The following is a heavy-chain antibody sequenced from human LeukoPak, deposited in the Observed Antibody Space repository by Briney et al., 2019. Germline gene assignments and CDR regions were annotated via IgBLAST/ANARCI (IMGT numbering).Heavy chain of an antibody. CDR3: ARGEYVLRFLEWLKYNWFDP. V-gene: IGHV4-34*01. CDR2: INHSGST. CDR1: GGSFSGYY. J-gene: IGHJ5*02. Sequence: SETLSLTCAVYGGSFSGYYWSWIRQPPGKGLEWIGEINHSGSTNYNPSLKSRVTISVDTSKNQFSPKLSSVTAADTAVYYCARGEYVLRFLEWLKYNWFDPWGQGTLVTVSS. D-gene: IGHD3-3*01.